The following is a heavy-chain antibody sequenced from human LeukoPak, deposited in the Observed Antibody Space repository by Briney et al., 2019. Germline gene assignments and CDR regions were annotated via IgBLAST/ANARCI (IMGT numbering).Heavy chain of an antibody. Sequence: GGSLRLSCAASGFFFNTYWMHWVRQAPGKGLVWVSRINSDGSKTSHADSVKGRFTISRDNAKNTLYLQMNGLRAEDTAVYYCAREGSLEYYFDYWGRGALSPSPQ. CDR1: GFFFNTYW. CDR3: AREGSLEYYFDY. D-gene: IGHD3-10*01. V-gene: IGHV3-74*01. J-gene: IGHJ4*02. CDR2: INSDGSKT.